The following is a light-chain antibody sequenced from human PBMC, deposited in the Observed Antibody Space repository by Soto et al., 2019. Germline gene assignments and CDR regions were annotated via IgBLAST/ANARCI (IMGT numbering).Light chain of an antibody. V-gene: IGKV1-39*01. CDR3: QQLNSYLIT. CDR2: AAS. CDR1: QSISSY. J-gene: IGKJ5*01. Sequence: DIQMTQSPSSRSASVGDRVTITCRASQSISSYLNWYQHKPGKAPKLLIFAASSLQSGVPSRFSGSGSGTDFTLTISSLQPEDFALYYCQQLNSYLITFGQGTRLEIK.